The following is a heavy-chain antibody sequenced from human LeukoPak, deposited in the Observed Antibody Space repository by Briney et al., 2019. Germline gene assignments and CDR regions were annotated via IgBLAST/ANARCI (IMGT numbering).Heavy chain of an antibody. CDR2: INHSGST. CDR3: ARGVTERARPDFDY. Sequence: PSETLSLTCAVYGGSFSGYYWSWIRQPPGKGLEWIGEINHSGSTNYNPSLKSRVTISVDTSKNQFSLKLSSVTAADTAVYYCARGVTERARPDFDYWGQGTLVTVSS. CDR1: GGSFSGYY. V-gene: IGHV4-34*01. D-gene: IGHD1-1*01. J-gene: IGHJ4*02.